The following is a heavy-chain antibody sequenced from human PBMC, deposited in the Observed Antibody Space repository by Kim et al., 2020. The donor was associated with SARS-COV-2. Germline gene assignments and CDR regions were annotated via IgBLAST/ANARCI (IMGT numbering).Heavy chain of an antibody. J-gene: IGHJ6*02. V-gene: IGHV5-51*01. CDR3: ARQPPGYYGMDV. CDR2: MPPGDSNI. Sequence: MPGRGLEWMAIMPPGDSNIRYSPSFQGQVTISADNSISTAYLQWSSLKASDTAMYYCARQPPGYYGMDVWGQGTAVTVSS.